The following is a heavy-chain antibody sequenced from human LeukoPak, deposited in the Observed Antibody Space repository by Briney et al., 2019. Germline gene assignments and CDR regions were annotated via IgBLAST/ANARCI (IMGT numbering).Heavy chain of an antibody. Sequence: GGSLRLFCAASGFTFSSYGMSWVRQAPGKGLEWVSHISGSGSNTYYAASVKGRFTISRDNSKNTLYLQMNSLRAEDTAMYYCAKGTAYYSLGPWGQGTLATVSS. CDR3: AKGTAYYSLGP. V-gene: IGHV3-23*01. CDR1: GFTFSSYG. J-gene: IGHJ5*02. CDR2: ISGSGSNT. D-gene: IGHD3/OR15-3a*01.